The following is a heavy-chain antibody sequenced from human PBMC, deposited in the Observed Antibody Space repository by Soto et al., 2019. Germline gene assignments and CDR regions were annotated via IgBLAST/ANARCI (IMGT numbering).Heavy chain of an antibody. D-gene: IGHD6-13*01. CDR2: ITSSGTTV. J-gene: IGHJ4*02. V-gene: IGHV3-48*02. CDR1: GFTFGSYS. CDR3: ARGSSNWAYYFDF. Sequence: EVHLVESGGGLVQPGGSLRLSCAASGFTFGSYSLNWVRQAPGKGLEWGSYITSSGTTVYYADSVRGRFTISRDNAKNSLYLQMNSLRDDATAVYYCARGSSNWAYYFDFWGQGTLVTVSS.